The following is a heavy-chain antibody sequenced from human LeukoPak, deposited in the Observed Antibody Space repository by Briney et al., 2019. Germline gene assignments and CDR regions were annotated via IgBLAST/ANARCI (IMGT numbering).Heavy chain of an antibody. D-gene: IGHD5-12*01. Sequence: PGGSLRLSCAASGFIFGDYAMHWVRQAPGKGLEWVSGITWNSGAIGYADSVKGRFTIPRDNAKSSLYLQMNSLRPKDTAFYYCAQGRYSNTQFDYWGRETLVIASS. CDR1: GFIFGDYA. J-gene: IGHJ4*02. CDR2: ITWNSGAI. V-gene: IGHV3-9*01. CDR3: AQGRYSNTQFDY.